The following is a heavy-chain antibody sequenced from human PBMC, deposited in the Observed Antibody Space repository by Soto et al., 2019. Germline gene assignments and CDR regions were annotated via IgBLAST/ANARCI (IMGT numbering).Heavy chain of an antibody. V-gene: IGHV3-30-3*01. CDR2: ISYDGSNK. J-gene: IGHJ4*02. CDR1: GFTFSSYA. D-gene: IGHD1-1*01. Sequence: GGSLRLSCAASGFTFSSYAMHWVRQAPGKGLEWVAVISYDGSNKYYADSVKGRFTISRDNSKNTLYLQMNSLRAEDTAVYYCARDRGNGYFDYWGQGTLVTVSS. CDR3: ARDRGNGYFDY.